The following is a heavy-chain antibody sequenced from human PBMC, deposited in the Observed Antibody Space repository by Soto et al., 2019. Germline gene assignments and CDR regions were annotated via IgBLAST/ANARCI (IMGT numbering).Heavy chain of an antibody. Sequence: QVHLVQSGTEVKKPGSSVKVSCKASGGTFSSSGFSWVRQAPGQGLEWMGMIVPSLDTTNYAQKFQARVTITADEVTSTAYMELRRLRSEDTAVYYCARWPQSRDTADRYAVGVWGQGTRVIVSS. CDR2: IVPSLDTT. CDR3: ARWPQSRDTADRYAVGV. D-gene: IGHD5-18*01. CDR1: GGTFSSSG. V-gene: IGHV1-69*11. J-gene: IGHJ6*02.